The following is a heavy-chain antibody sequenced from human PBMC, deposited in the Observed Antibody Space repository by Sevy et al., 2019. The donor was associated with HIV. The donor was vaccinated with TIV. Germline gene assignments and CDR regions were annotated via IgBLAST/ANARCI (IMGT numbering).Heavy chain of an antibody. Sequence: GGSLRLSCAASGFTFSSYDMNWVRQAPGKGLEWVASISFSSNYIYYTDSLKGRFTISRDNAKNSLYLQMNSLRAEDTAVYYCAREDSKNWRYFDYWGQGTLVTVSS. J-gene: IGHJ4*02. CDR1: GFTFSSYD. CDR3: AREDSKNWRYFDY. CDR2: ISFSSNYI. V-gene: IGHV3-21*01. D-gene: IGHD1-1*01.